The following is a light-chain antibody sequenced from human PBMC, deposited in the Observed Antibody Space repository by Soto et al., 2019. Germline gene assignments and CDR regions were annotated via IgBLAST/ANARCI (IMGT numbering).Light chain of an antibody. J-gene: IGLJ1*01. V-gene: IGLV2-14*01. CDR1: SSDVGGYNF. CDR3: SSYTSISTYV. CDR2: DVT. Sequence: QSALTQPASVSGSPGQSITISCTGTSSDVGGYNFVPWYQQHPDKAPKLMIYDVTNRPSGVSNRFSGSKSGNTASLTISGLQAEDEADYYCSSYTSISTYVFGTGTKVTV.